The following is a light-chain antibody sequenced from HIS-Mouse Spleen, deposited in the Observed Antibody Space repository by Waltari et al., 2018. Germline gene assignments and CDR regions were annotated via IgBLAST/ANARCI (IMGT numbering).Light chain of an antibody. CDR1: SSNIGSNT. V-gene: IGLV1-44*01. Sequence: QSVLTQPLSASGTPGQRVTISCSGSSSNIGSNTVTWYQQLPGTAPKPLIYSNNQRPSGVPDRFSGSKSGTSASLAISGLQSEDEADYYCAAWDDSLNGWVFGGGTKLTVL. CDR3: AAWDDSLNGWV. J-gene: IGLJ3*02. CDR2: SNN.